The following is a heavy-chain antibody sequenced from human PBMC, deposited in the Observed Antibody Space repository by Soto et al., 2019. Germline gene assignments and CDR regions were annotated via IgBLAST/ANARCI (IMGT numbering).Heavy chain of an antibody. CDR1: GGSFSGYY. J-gene: IGHJ5*02. D-gene: IGHD6-13*01. CDR2: INHSGST. Sequence: SETLSLTCAVYGGSFSGYYWSWIRQPPGKGLEWIGEINHSGSTNYNPSLKSRVTISVDTSKNQFSLKLSSVTAADTAVYYCARKGAAGKNWFDPWGQGTLVTVSS. CDR3: ARKGAAGKNWFDP. V-gene: IGHV4-34*01.